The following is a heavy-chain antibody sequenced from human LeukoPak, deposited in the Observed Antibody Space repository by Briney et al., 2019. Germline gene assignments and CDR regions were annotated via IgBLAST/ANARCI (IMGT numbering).Heavy chain of an antibody. J-gene: IGHJ4*02. V-gene: IGHV3-21*01. CDR3: ARDRITFGGVIVGGVGY. D-gene: IGHD3-16*02. Sequence: PGGSLRLSCAASGFTFSSYSMNWVRQAPGKGLEWVSSISSSSSYIYYAVSVKGRFTISRDNAKNSLYLQMNSLRAEDTAVYYCARDRITFGGVIVGGVGYWGQGTLVTVSS. CDR1: GFTFSSYS. CDR2: ISSSSSYI.